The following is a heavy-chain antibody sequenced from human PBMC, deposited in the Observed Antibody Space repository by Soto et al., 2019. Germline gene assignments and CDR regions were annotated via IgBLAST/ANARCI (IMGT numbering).Heavy chain of an antibody. V-gene: IGHV4-34*01. Sequence: QVQLQQWGAGLLKPSETLSLTCAVYGGSFSGYYWSWIRQPPGKGLEWIGEINHSGSTNYNPSLKRRVTISVDTSKKQFSLKLSSVTAADPAVYYCARFYRLWFGELYPPYFDYWGQGTLVTVSS. CDR3: ARFYRLWFGELYPPYFDY. CDR2: INHSGST. D-gene: IGHD3-10*01. J-gene: IGHJ4*02. CDR1: GGSFSGYY.